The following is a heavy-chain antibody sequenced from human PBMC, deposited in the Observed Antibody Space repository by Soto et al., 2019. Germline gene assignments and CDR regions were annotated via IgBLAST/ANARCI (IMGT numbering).Heavy chain of an antibody. CDR3: ARDLMYYDILTGYHRVNYGMDV. D-gene: IGHD3-9*01. J-gene: IGHJ6*02. CDR2: IIPIFGTA. CDR1: GGTFSSYA. Sequence: VASVKVSCKASGGTFSSYAIGWVRQAPGQGLEWMGGIIPIFGTANYAQKFQGRVTITADKSTSTAYMELSSLRSEDTAVYYCARDLMYYDILTGYHRVNYGMDVWGQGTTVTVSS. V-gene: IGHV1-69*06.